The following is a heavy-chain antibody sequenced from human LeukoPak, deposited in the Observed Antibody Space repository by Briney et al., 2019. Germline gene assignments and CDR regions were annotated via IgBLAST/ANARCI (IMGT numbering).Heavy chain of an antibody. J-gene: IGHJ4*02. CDR3: ATASYSGWTASHDY. CDR1: GFTFSSNY. V-gene: IGHV3-66*01. CDR2: IYSDGST. Sequence: PPGGSLRLSCAASGFTFSSNYMRWVRQAPGKGLEWVSVIYSDGSTYYVDSVKGRFTISRDNSKNTLYLQMNSLRAEDTAVYYCATASYSGWTASHDYWGQGTLVTVSS. D-gene: IGHD6-25*01.